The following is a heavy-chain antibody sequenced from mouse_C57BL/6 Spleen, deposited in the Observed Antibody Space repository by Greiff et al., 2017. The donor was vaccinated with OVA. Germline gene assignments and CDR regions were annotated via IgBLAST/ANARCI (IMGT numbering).Heavy chain of an antibody. J-gene: IGHJ4*01. CDR1: GFTFSNYW. CDR3: AGRGSSFDYYAMDY. CDR2: IRLKSDNYAT. D-gene: IGHD1-1*01. V-gene: IGHV6-3*01. Sequence: EVHLVESGGGLVQPGGSMKLSCVASGFTFSNYWMNWVRQSPEKGLEWVAQIRLKSDNYATHYAESVKGRFTISRDDSKSSVYLQMNNLRAEDTGIYYCAGRGSSFDYYAMDYWGQGTSVTVSS.